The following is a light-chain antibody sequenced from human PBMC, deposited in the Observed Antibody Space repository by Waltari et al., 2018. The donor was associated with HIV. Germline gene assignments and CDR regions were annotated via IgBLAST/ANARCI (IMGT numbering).Light chain of an antibody. CDR1: SLRTYY. CDR3: NSRDSSGDLYV. CDR2: GKN. J-gene: IGLJ1*01. V-gene: IGLV3-19*01. Sequence: SSELTQDPAVSVALGQTVRITCQGGSLRTYYASWYQQKPGQAPVLFFFGKNNRPSGIPDRFSGSTSGNTASLTITGAQAEDEADYYCNSRDSSGDLYVFGTATKVTVL.